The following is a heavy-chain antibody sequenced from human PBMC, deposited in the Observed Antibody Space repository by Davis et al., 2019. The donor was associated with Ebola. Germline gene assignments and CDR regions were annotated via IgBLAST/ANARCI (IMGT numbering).Heavy chain of an antibody. CDR2: ISSSGNTI. D-gene: IGHD3/OR15-3a*01. CDR1: GFTFSSYE. J-gene: IGHJ6*02. Sequence: PAGSLRLSCAASGFTFSSYEMNWVRQAPGKGLEWVSFISSSGNTIYYADSVKGRFTISRDNAKNSLYLQMNSLRAEDTAVYYCARARTYYYGMDVWGQGTTVTVSS. V-gene: IGHV3-48*03. CDR3: ARARTYYYGMDV.